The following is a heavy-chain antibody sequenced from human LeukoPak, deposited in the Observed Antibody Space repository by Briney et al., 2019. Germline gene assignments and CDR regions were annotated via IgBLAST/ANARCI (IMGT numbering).Heavy chain of an antibody. D-gene: IGHD6-13*01. V-gene: IGHV1-69*01. CDR1: GGTFSNYA. CDR3: ARGGTKYSSSWYKVDY. Sequence: SVKVSCKASGGTFSNYAISWVRQAPGQGLEWMGGIIPIFGTPNYAQKFQGRVTITADESTTTAYMELSSLRSEDTAVYYCARGGTKYSSSWYKVDYWGQGTLVTVSS. J-gene: IGHJ4*02. CDR2: IIPIFGTP.